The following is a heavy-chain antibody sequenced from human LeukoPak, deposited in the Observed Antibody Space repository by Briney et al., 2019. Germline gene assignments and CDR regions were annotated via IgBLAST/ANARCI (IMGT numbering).Heavy chain of an antibody. D-gene: IGHD3-9*01. CDR1: GYTFISYG. Sequence: GASVKVSCKASGYTFISYGISWVRQAPGQGLEWMGWISSYNGNTHYAQKFQGRVTMTTDTSTSTAYMELRSLSSDDTAVYFCAREDYDILTGHDPFDIWGPGTMVTVSS. CDR2: ISSYNGNT. CDR3: AREDYDILTGHDPFDI. V-gene: IGHV1-18*04. J-gene: IGHJ3*02.